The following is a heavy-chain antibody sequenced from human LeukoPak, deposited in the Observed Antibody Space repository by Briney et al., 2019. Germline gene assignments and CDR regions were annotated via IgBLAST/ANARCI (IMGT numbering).Heavy chain of an antibody. V-gene: IGHV3-49*04. J-gene: IGHJ6*02. D-gene: IGHD6-19*01. CDR3: TRAIRSSGVLVTYYYYYYGMDV. Sequence: GGSLRLSCTASGFTFGDYAMSWVRQAPGKGLEWVGFIRSKAYGGTTEYAASVKGRFTISRDDSKSIAYLQMNSLKTEDTAVYYCTRAIRSSGVLVTYYYYYYGMDVWGQGTTVTVSS. CDR1: GFTFGDYA. CDR2: IRSKAYGGTT.